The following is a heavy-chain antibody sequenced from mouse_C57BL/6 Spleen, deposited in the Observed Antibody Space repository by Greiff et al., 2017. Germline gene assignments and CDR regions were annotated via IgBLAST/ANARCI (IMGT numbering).Heavy chain of an antibody. D-gene: IGHD1-1*01. CDR2: IYPRSGNT. Sequence: QVQLQQSGAELARPGASVKLSCKASGYTFTSYGISWVKQRTGQGLEWIGEIYPRSGNTYYNEKFKGKATLTADKSSSTAYMELRSLTSEDSAVYFCAREGLTTVALDYFDYWGQGTTLTVSS. V-gene: IGHV1-81*01. CDR3: AREGLTTVALDYFDY. CDR1: GYTFTSYG. J-gene: IGHJ2*01.